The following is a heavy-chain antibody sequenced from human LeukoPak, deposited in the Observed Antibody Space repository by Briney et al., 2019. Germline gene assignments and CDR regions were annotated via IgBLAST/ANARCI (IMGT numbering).Heavy chain of an antibody. CDR2: IKQDGSEK. CDR1: GFTFSSYW. V-gene: IGHV3-7*01. J-gene: IGHJ4*02. Sequence: PGGPLRLSCAASGFTFSSYWMSWLRQAPGKGLEWVANIKQDGSEKYYVDSVKGRFTISRDNAKNSLYLQMNSLRAEDTAVYYCARLGDSSSWYAVPRGDFDYWGQGTLVTVSS. CDR3: ARLGDSSSWYAVPRGDFDY. D-gene: IGHD6-13*01.